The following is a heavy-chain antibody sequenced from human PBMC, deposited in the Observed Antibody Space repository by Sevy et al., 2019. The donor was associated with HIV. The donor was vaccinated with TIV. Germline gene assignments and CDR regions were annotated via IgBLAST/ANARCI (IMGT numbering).Heavy chain of an antibody. V-gene: IGHV3-7*01. CDR2: IKSDGSDK. D-gene: IGHD3-16*01. CDR3: AQQTVGRFDS. CDR1: GFTFSAYW. Sequence: GGCLRLSCAASGFTFSAYWMNWVRQAPGKGLERVANIKSDGSDKHYVDSVEGRFTISRDNAKNSLYLQMNSLRVEDTALYYCAQQTVGRFDSWGQGTLVPVSS. J-gene: IGHJ4*02.